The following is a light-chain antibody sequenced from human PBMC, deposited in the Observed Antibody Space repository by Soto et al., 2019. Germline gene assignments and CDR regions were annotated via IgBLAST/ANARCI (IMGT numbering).Light chain of an antibody. J-gene: IGLJ1*01. CDR3: SSYTSSSTYV. Sequence: QSVLTQPPSVSGSPGQSVTISCTGTSSDVGSYNRVSWYQQPPGTAPKVMIYDVSNRPSGVPDRFSGSKSGNTASLIISGLQAEDESDYYCSSYTSSSTYVFGTGTKVTVL. CDR1: SSDVGSYNR. V-gene: IGLV2-18*02. CDR2: DVS.